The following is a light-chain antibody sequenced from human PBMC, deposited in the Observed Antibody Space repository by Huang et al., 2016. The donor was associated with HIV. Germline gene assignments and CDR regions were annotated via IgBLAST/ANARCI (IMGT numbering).Light chain of an antibody. J-gene: IGKJ3*01. CDR1: QSVSSDY. CDR2: GAS. CDR3: QQYGSSPFT. Sequence: EIVLTQSPGTLSLSPGERATLPCRASQSVSSDYLARYQQKPGRAPRLLIYGASSMATGIPDSFSGSGFGTDFTLTISRLEPEDFAVYYCQQYGSSPFTFGPGTKVDIK. V-gene: IGKV3-20*01.